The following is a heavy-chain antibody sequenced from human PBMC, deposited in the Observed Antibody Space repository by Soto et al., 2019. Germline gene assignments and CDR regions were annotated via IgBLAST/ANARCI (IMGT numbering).Heavy chain of an antibody. CDR1: GFTFSSYG. Sequence: VQLVESGGGVVQPGRSLRLSCAASGFTFSSYGMHWVRQAPGKGLEWVAVISYDGSNKYYADSVKGRFTISRDNSKNTLYLQMNSLRAEDTAVYYCAKDGQWLVRGGMDVWGQGTTVTVSS. CDR2: ISYDGSNK. V-gene: IGHV3-30*18. J-gene: IGHJ6*02. CDR3: AKDGQWLVRGGMDV. D-gene: IGHD6-19*01.